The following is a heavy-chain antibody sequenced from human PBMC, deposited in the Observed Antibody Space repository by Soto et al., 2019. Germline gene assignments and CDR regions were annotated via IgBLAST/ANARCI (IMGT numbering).Heavy chain of an antibody. Sequence: VGSLGLSCAASGFTFSSRAMSWVRQAPGKGLDWVSIIRATGDNTYYADSVKGRLNISRDNSKSTLYLQVNSLRAEDTALYYCARLTYSDLWSGSHDSWGQGTLVTVSS. CDR1: GFTFSSRA. CDR2: IRATGDNT. CDR3: ARLTYSDLWSGSHDS. V-gene: IGHV3-23*01. D-gene: IGHD3-3*01. J-gene: IGHJ4*02.